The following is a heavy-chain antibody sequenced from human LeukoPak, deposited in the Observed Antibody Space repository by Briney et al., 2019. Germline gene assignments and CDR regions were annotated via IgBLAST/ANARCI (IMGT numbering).Heavy chain of an antibody. CDR2: IYYSGST. J-gene: IGHJ4*02. Sequence: PSETLSLTCTVSGVSISSSSYYWGWIRPPPGTGLEWIGSIYYSGSTYYNPSLKSRVTISVDTSKNQFSLKLSSVTAADTAVYYCARAASLYDSSGYYFEYWGQGTLVTVSS. CDR3: ARAASLYDSSGYYFEY. V-gene: IGHV4-39*07. CDR1: GVSISSSSYY. D-gene: IGHD3-22*01.